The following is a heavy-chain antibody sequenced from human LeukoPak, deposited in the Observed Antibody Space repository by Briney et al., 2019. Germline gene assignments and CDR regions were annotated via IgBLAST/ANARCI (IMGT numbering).Heavy chain of an antibody. Sequence: PGGSLRLSCAASGFTFSSYAMSWVRQAPGKGLEWVSAISGSGGSTYYADSVKGRFTISRDNSKNTLYLQMGSLRAEDMARYYCARAPREGFSGSYHDYWGQGTLVTVSS. CDR1: GFTFSSYA. J-gene: IGHJ4*02. CDR2: ISGSGGST. V-gene: IGHV3-23*01. CDR3: ARAPREGFSGSYHDY. D-gene: IGHD1-26*01.